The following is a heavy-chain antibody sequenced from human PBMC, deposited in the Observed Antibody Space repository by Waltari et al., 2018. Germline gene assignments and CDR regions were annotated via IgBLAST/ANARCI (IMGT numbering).Heavy chain of an antibody. J-gene: IGHJ4*02. Sequence: EVQLVESGGGLVKPGGSLRLSCAASGFTFSSYSMNWVRQAPGKGLEWVSSISSSSSYIYYADSVKGRCTSSRDNAKNSLYLQMNSLRAEDTAVYYCAGTYYDSSGYYFDYWGQGTLVTVSS. D-gene: IGHD3-22*01. CDR1: GFTFSSYS. CDR2: ISSSSSYI. CDR3: AGTYYDSSGYYFDY. V-gene: IGHV3-21*01.